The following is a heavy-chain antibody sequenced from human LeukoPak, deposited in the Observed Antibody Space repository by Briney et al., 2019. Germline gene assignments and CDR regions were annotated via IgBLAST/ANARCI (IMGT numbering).Heavy chain of an antibody. CDR2: ISSSGSTI. D-gene: IGHD3-22*01. Sequence: GGSLRLSCAASGFTFSSYEMNWVRQAPGKGLEWVSYISSSGSTIYYADSVKGRFTISRDNAKNSLYLQMNSLRAEDTAVYYCARERYYYDSSGPHFDYRGQGTLVTVSS. CDR1: GFTFSSYE. CDR3: ARERYYYDSSGPHFDY. V-gene: IGHV3-48*03. J-gene: IGHJ4*02.